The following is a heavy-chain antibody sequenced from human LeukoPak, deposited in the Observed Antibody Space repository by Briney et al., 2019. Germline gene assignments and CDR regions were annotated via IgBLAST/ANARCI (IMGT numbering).Heavy chain of an antibody. Sequence: GGSLRLSCAASGFTLSRYWMHWVRQAPGKGLVWVSRINRDGSATTYADSVKGRFTISRDNAKNTLYLQMNSLRAEDTAVYYCARAYDYVGDAFDIWGQGTMVTVSS. J-gene: IGHJ3*02. D-gene: IGHD3-16*01. V-gene: IGHV3-74*01. CDR1: GFTLSRYW. CDR3: ARAYDYVGDAFDI. CDR2: INRDGSAT.